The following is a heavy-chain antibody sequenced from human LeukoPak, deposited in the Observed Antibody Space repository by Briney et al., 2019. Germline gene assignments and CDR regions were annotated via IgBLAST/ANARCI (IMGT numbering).Heavy chain of an antibody. V-gene: IGHV4-59*08. CDR3: ASAHSGWYNY. D-gene: IGHD6-19*01. CDR2: IYYSGST. J-gene: IGHJ4*02. Sequence: KPSETLSLTCTVSGGSISSYYWSWIRQPPGKGLEWIGYIYYSGSTNYNPSLKSRVTISVDTSKNQFSLKLSSVTAADTAVYYCASAHSGWYNYWGQGTLVTVSS. CDR1: GGSISSYY.